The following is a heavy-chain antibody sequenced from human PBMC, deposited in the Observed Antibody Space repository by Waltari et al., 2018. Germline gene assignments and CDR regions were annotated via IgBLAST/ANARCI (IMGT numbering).Heavy chain of an antibody. D-gene: IGHD6-13*01. J-gene: IGHJ6*03. CDR2: IYSGGST. Sequence: EVQLLESGGGLVQPGGSLRLSCAASGFTFSSYAMSWVRQAPGKGLEWVSVIYSGGSTYYADSVKGRFTISRDNSKNTLYLQMNSLRAEDTAVYYCAKTAAAGQPGYYYYYYMDVWGKGTTVTVSS. CDR1: GFTFSSYA. V-gene: IGHV3-23*03. CDR3: AKTAAAGQPGYYYYYYMDV.